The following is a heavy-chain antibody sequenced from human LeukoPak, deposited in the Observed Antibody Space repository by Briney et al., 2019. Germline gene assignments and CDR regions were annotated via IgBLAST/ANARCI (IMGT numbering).Heavy chain of an antibody. V-gene: IGHV3-23*01. D-gene: IGHD6-13*01. CDR1: GFTFSSYA. J-gene: IGHJ5*02. CDR3: AKTDSSSWYVSNWFDP. CDR2: ISGSGGST. Sequence: GGSLRLSCAASGFTFSSYAMSWVRQAPGKGLEWVSAISGSGGSTYCADSVKGRFTISRDNSKNTLYLQMNSLRAEDTAVYYCAKTDSSSWYVSNWFDPWGQGTLVTVSS.